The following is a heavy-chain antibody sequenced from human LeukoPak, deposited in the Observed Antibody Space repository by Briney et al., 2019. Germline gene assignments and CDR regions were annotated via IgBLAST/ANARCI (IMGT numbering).Heavy chain of an antibody. CDR3: ARHVRYSSGWYGNVFDI. V-gene: IGHV4-34*01. Sequence: SETLSLTCAVYGGSFSGYYWSWIRQPPGKGLEWIGEINHSGSTNYNPSLKSRVTISVDTSKNQFSLKLSSVTAADTAVYYCARHVRYSSGWYGNVFDIWGQGTMVTVSS. D-gene: IGHD6-19*01. CDR2: INHSGST. CDR1: GGSFSGYY. J-gene: IGHJ3*02.